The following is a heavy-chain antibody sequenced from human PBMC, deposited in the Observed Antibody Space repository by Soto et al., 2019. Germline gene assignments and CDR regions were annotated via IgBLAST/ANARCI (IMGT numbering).Heavy chain of an antibody. Sequence: QVQLQESGPGLVKPSQTLSLTCSVSGVSINSGVYYWSWVRQHPEKGLEWIGYIYYSGTTRYNPSLKSRVTTSLDTSKNQFFLKLNSVNAADTAVYYCASMVRGNWFDPWGQGTLVIVSS. CDR3: ASMVRGNWFDP. CDR1: GVSINSGVYY. J-gene: IGHJ5*02. V-gene: IGHV4-31*03. CDR2: IYYSGTT. D-gene: IGHD3-10*01.